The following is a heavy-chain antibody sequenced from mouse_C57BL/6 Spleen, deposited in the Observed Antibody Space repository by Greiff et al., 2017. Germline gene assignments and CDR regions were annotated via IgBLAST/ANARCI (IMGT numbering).Heavy chain of an antibody. CDR3: VRDRRGLDYDGDWYFDV. D-gene: IGHD2-4*01. Sequence: EVHLVESGGGLVQPKGSLKLSCAASGFTFNTYAMHWVRQAPGKGLEWVARIRSKSSNYATYYADSVKDRFTISRDDSQSMLYLQMNNLKTEDTAMYYGVRDRRGLDYDGDWYFDVWGTGTTVTVSS. J-gene: IGHJ1*03. CDR2: IRSKSSNYAT. CDR1: GFTFNTYA. V-gene: IGHV10-3*01.